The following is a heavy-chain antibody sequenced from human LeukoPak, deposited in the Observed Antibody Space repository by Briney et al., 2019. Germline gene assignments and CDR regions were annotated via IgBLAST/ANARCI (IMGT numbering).Heavy chain of an antibody. V-gene: IGHV4-38-2*01. D-gene: IGHD6-19*01. CDR3: ARYLAVAVPNWFDP. CDR2: SYHSGST. J-gene: IGHJ5*02. Sequence: SETLSLTCAVSGYSISSGYYWGWSRQPPGKVLEWIGSSYHSGSTYYNPSLKSRVTISVDTSKNQFSLKLSSVTAAATAVYYCARYLAVAVPNWFDPWGQGTLVTVSS. CDR1: GYSISSGYY.